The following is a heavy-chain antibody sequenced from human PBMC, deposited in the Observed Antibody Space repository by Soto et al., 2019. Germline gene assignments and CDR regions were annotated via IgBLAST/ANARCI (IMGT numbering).Heavy chain of an antibody. CDR2: ISAYNGNT. CDR1: GYTFTSYG. V-gene: IGHV1-18*04. Sequence: ASVKVSCKASGYTFTSYGISWVRQAPGQGLEWMGWISAYNGNTNYAQKLQGRVTMTTDTSTSTAYMELRSLRSDDTAVYYCARLDFWEEPYYYYGMDVCGQGTTVTVSS. D-gene: IGHD3-16*01. J-gene: IGHJ6*02. CDR3: ARLDFWEEPYYYYGMDV.